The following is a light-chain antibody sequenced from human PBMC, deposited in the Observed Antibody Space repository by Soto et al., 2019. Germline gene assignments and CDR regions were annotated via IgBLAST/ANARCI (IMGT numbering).Light chain of an antibody. Sequence: DIQMTQSPYTLSSSVGDRVTMTCRASKSSSSWLAWYQQKPGKAPKLLIYDASSLESGVPSRFSGSGSWTEFTLTISSLQPGDFATYYCQQYNSYSRTFGQGTKVDIK. J-gene: IGKJ1*01. CDR2: DAS. CDR3: QQYNSYSRT. CDR1: KSSSSW. V-gene: IGKV1-5*01.